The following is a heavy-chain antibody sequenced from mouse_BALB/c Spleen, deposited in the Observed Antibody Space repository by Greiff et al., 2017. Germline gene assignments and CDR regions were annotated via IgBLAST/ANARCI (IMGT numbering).Heavy chain of an antibody. V-gene: IGHV5-6*01. CDR3: ARDYGYAMDY. J-gene: IGHJ4*01. D-gene: IGHD1-1*02. CDR2: ISSGGSYT. Sequence: EVKVVESGGDLVKPGGSLKLSCAASGFTFSSYGMSWVRQTPDKRLEWVATISSGGSYTYYPDSVKGRFTISRDNAKNTLYLQMSSLKSEDTAMYYCARDYGYAMDYWGQGTSVTVSA. CDR1: GFTFSSYG.